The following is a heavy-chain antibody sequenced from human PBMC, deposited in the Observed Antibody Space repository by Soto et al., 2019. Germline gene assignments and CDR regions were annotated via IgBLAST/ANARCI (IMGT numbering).Heavy chain of an antibody. D-gene: IGHD3-10*01. Sequence: PSATLSRTRTLSGSSFSHNLLSWIRQSPWKGLEWGGYIYYGGTTSYNPSLKSRVTISLETSKSQFSLRLTSVTAADTAVYYCARLGRYYQSPDSWGPGTLVTVSS. J-gene: IGHJ5*01. CDR3: ARLGRYYQSPDS. V-gene: IGHV4-59*08. CDR1: GSSFSHNL. CDR2: IYYGGTT.